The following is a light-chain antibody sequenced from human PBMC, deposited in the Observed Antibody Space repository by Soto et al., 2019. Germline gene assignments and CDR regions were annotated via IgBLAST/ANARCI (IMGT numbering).Light chain of an antibody. J-gene: IGLJ3*02. Sequence: QTVVTQEPSLTVSPGGTVTLTCASSTGAVTSGYYPNWFQQKPGQAPRVTIYSTSNKHSWTPARFSGSLLGAKAALTLSGVQPEDEAEYYCLLYYGGAWVFGGGTKLTVL. CDR1: TGAVTSGYY. V-gene: IGLV7-43*01. CDR3: LLYYGGAWV. CDR2: STS.